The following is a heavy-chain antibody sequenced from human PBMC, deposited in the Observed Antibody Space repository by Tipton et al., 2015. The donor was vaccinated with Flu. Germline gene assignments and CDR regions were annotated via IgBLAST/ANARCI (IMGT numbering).Heavy chain of an antibody. J-gene: IGHJ4*02. CDR3: AGSWIQKWLVN. Sequence: LRLFCTISGGTIRNYYWSWIRQPPGKGPELIGFMYYSGSTNYNPSLKSRVTISADTSKNQFYLKLSSVTAADTAVYYCAGSWIQKWLVNWGQGTLVTVSS. D-gene: IGHD5-18*01. CDR2: MYYSGST. CDR1: GGTIRNYY. V-gene: IGHV4-59*01.